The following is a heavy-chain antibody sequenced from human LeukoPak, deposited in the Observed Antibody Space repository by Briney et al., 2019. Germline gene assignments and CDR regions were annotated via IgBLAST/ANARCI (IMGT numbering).Heavy chain of an antibody. J-gene: IGHJ6*02. D-gene: IGHD2-2*01. CDR1: GGSISSYY. CDR3: ARKHQHYYYYGMDV. CDR2: IYYSGST. V-gene: IGHV4-59*01. Sequence: PSETLSLTCTVSGGSISSYYWSWIRQPPGKGLEWIGYIYYSGSTNYNPSLKSRVTISVDTSKNQFSLKLSSVTAADTAVYYCARKHQHYYYYGMDVWGQGTTVTVSS.